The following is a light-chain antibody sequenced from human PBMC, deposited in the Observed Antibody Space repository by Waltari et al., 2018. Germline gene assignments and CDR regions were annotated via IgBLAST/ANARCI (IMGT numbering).Light chain of an antibody. CDR1: QSVSSSY. CDR2: GAS. CDR3: QQYGSSQYT. J-gene: IGKJ2*01. V-gene: IGKV3-20*01. Sequence: EIVLTQSPGTLSFSPGERATLSCRPSQSVSSSYLAWYQQKPGQAPRLLIYGASSRATGIPDRFSGSGSGTDFTLTISRLEPEDFAVYYCQQYGSSQYTFGQGTKLEIK.